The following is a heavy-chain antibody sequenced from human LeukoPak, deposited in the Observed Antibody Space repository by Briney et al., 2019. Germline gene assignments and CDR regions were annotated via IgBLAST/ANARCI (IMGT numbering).Heavy chain of an antibody. V-gene: IGHV1-2*06. D-gene: IGHD3-22*01. CDR3: ARPSSGSNFDY. J-gene: IGHJ4*02. CDR1: GYTFTGYY. Sequence: GASVKVSCKTSGYTFTGYYMPWVRQAPGQGLEGMGRIYPNSGGTNYAQKFRGRVTMTRDTSNSTAYMKLSRLRSDDTAVYLCARPSSGSNFDYWGQGTLVTVSS. CDR2: IYPNSGGT.